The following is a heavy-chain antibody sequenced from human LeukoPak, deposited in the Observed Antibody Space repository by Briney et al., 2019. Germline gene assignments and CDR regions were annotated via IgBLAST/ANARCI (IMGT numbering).Heavy chain of an antibody. CDR2: VYTSGST. CDR3: AGRDY. Sequence: SETLSLTCTVSAAPISNYYWSWIRQPAGKALEWIGRVYTSGSTTYNPSFRSRVTMSVDKSKNELSLKLTSVTAADTAVYYCAGRDYWGQGTLVTVS. CDR1: AAPISNYY. J-gene: IGHJ4*02. V-gene: IGHV4-4*07.